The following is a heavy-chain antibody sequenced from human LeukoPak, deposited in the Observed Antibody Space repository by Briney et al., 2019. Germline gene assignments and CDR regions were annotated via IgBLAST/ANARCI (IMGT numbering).Heavy chain of an antibody. CDR3: AKAAYYYDSSGYAWDY. CDR1: GGSFSGYY. Sequence: ETLSLTCAVYGGSFSGYYWSWVRQAPGKGLEWVSAISGSGGSTYYADSVKGRFTISRDNSKNTLYLQMNSLRAEDTAVYYCAKAAYYYDSSGYAWDYWGQGTLVTVSS. D-gene: IGHD3-22*01. J-gene: IGHJ4*02. CDR2: ISGSGGST. V-gene: IGHV3-23*01.